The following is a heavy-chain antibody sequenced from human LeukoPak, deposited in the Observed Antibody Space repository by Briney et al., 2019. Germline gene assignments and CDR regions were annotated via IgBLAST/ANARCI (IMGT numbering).Heavy chain of an antibody. V-gene: IGHV3-30*18. J-gene: IGHJ4*02. D-gene: IGHD6-13*01. CDR1: GFTFSRYG. Sequence: PGGSLRLSCAASGFTFSRYGMHWVRQAPGKRLEWVAVISNDGRDKYVADSVKGRFTISRDNSKNTRYLQMNSLRTEDTAVYYCAKDRDIAAAVYYFDYWGQGTLVTVSS. CDR2: ISNDGRDK. CDR3: AKDRDIAAAVYYFDY.